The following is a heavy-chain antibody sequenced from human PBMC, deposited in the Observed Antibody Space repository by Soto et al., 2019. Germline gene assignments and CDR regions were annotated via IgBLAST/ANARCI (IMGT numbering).Heavy chain of an antibody. V-gene: IGHV4-59*08. J-gene: IGHJ5*01. D-gene: IGHD4-4*01. CDR3: ARHSYYSTPLRF. CDR2: IRYSFGT. CDR1: GGSITGYY. Sequence: LSLTCTVSGGSITGYYWSWIRQPPGNGPEWIGNIRYSFGTNYNASLKSRVAISLDTSNNRFALRLSFVTAAGTAVYYCARHSYYSTPLRF.